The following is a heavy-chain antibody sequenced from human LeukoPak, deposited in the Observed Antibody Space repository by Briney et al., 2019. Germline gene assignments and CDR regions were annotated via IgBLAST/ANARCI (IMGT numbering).Heavy chain of an antibody. J-gene: IGHJ4*02. CDR3: AVEVRESVSLINGDC. CDR1: GFTFSSYA. V-gene: IGHV4-59*04. Sequence: LRLSCAASGFTFSSYAMSWVRQAPGKGLEWIGTIYYNGATQYNPSLRSRVTMSVDTSQNQFSLKLTSVTAADTAVYYCAVEVRESVSLINGDCWGQGTLVTVSS. CDR2: IYYNGAT. D-gene: IGHD3-10*01.